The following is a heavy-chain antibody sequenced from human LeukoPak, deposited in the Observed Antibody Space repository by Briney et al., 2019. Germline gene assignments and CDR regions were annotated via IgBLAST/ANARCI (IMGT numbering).Heavy chain of an antibody. CDR1: GGSIDNNY. CDR3: ARVPYDSTGYYFDY. D-gene: IGHD3-22*01. Sequence: SETLSLTCTVSGGSIDNNYWSWIRQPPGKGLEWIGYIHYSGNINYNPSLRSRVTISVDTSKNQFSLKLSSVTAADTAVYYCARVPYDSTGYYFDYWGQGTLVTVSS. J-gene: IGHJ4*02. CDR2: IHYSGNI. V-gene: IGHV4-59*01.